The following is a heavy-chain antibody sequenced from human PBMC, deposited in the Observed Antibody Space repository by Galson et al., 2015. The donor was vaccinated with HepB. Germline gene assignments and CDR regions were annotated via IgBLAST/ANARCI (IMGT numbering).Heavy chain of an antibody. CDR1: GFTFSSYS. V-gene: IGHV3-21*01. Sequence: SLRLSCAASGFTFSSYSMNWVRQAPGKGLEWVSSISSSSSYIYYADSVKGRFTISRDNAKNSLYLQMNSLRAEDTAVYYCARDNRYSSSSGSDAFDIWGQGTMVTVSS. CDR2: ISSSSSYI. D-gene: IGHD6-6*01. J-gene: IGHJ3*02. CDR3: ARDNRYSSSSGSDAFDI.